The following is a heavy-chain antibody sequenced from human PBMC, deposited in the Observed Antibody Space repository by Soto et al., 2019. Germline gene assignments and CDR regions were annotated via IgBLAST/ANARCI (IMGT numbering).Heavy chain of an antibody. D-gene: IGHD6-19*01. Sequence: TSETLSLTCAVYVGSSSGYYWSSIRQPPGKGLEWIGEINHSGSTKYNPSLKSRVTISVDTSKNQFSLKLSSVTAADTAVYYCARVEGSSGWYFFRFDPWGQGTLVTVSS. CDR2: INHSGST. CDR1: VGSSSGYY. CDR3: ARVEGSSGWYFFRFDP. V-gene: IGHV4-34*01. J-gene: IGHJ5*02.